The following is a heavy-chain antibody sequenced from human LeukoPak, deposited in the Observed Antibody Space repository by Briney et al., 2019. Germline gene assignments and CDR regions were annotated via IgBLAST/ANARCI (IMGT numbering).Heavy chain of an antibody. V-gene: IGHV3-7*01. CDR2: VKQDGSEK. J-gene: IGHJ6*03. D-gene: IGHD3-3*01. CDR1: GFTFSSYW. CDR3: ARDRPVITIFGVVTLGRGYYYYMDV. Sequence: GGSLRLSCAASGFTFSSYWMSWVRQAPGKGLEWVANVKQDGSEKYYVDSVKGRFTISRDNAKNSLYLQMNSLRAEDTAVYYCARDRPVITIFGVVTLGRGYYYYMDVWGKGTTVTVSS.